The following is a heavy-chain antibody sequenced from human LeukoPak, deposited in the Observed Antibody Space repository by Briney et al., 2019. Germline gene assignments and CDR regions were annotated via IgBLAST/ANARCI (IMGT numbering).Heavy chain of an antibody. CDR3: ARDFQGGPNDP. Sequence: SETLSLTCTVSGGSISSYYWSWIRQPPGKGLEWIAYISHSGGTYYNPSLKSRATISLDTSRNQFSLKLSSVTAADTAVYYCARDFQGGPNDPWSQGTLVTVSS. CDR1: GGSISSYY. D-gene: IGHD2-15*01. J-gene: IGHJ5*02. CDR2: ISHSGGT. V-gene: IGHV4-59*12.